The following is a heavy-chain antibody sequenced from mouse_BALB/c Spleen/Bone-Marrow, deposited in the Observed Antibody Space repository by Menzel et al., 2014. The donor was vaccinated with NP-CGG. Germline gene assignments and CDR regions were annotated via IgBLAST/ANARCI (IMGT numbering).Heavy chain of an antibody. V-gene: IGHV1-9*01. CDR3: AREVGLWYFDV. CDR1: GYTFSSYW. Sequence: QVQLQQSGAELMKPGASVKISCKATGYTFSSYWLEWVKQRPGHGLEWIGEILPGSGSTNYNEKFKGKATFTADTSSNTSCMQLRSLTSEVSVVYYCAREVGLWYFDVWGAGTTVTVSS. J-gene: IGHJ1*01. CDR2: ILPGSGST.